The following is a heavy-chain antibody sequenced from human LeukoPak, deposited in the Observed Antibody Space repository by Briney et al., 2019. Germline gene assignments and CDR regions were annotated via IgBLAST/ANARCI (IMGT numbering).Heavy chain of an antibody. Sequence: PRGSLRLSCAASGFTFSSYAMSWVRQAPGKGLEWVSAISGSGGSTYYADSVKGRFTISRDNSKNTLYLQMNSLRAEDTAVYYCAKKDCSGGSCYSHFQHWGQGTLVTVSS. CDR2: ISGSGGST. CDR1: GFTFSSYA. J-gene: IGHJ1*01. V-gene: IGHV3-23*01. D-gene: IGHD2-15*01. CDR3: AKKDCSGGSCYSHFQH.